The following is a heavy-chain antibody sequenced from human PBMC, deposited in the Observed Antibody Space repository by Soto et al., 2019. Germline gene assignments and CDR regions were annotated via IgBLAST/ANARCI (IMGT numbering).Heavy chain of an antibody. V-gene: IGHV3-7*01. J-gene: IGHJ6*02. CDR2: IKQDGSEE. Sequence: EVQLVESGGGLVQPGGSLRLSCVDSGFTFSRYWMSWFSQAPVKGLEWVGNIKQDGSEENYVDSVKGRFTISRDNAKNSIYLQMNSLRAEDTAVYYCARIAASGRGWDVWGQGTTVVVSS. CDR3: ARIAASGRGWDV. D-gene: IGHD6-13*01. CDR1: GFTFSRYW.